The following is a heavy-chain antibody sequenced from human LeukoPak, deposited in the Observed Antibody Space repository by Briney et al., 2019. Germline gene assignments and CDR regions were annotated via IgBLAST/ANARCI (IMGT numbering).Heavy chain of an antibody. D-gene: IGHD1-26*01. Sequence: ASVKVSCKASGYTFTSYDINWVRQATGQGLEWMGWMNPNSGNTGYAQKFQCRVTITRNTSISTAYMELSSLRSEDTAVYYCARSQWELLNYYYYLDVWGKGTTVTVSS. J-gene: IGHJ6*03. V-gene: IGHV1-8*03. CDR3: ARSQWELLNYYYYLDV. CDR1: GYTFTSYD. CDR2: MNPNSGNT.